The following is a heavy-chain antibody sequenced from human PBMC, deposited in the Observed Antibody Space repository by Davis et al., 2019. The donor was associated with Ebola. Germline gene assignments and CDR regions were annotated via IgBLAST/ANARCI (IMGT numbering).Heavy chain of an antibody. CDR1: GFTFSSYA. J-gene: IGHJ6*02. D-gene: IGHD4-17*01. Sequence: GESLKISCAASGFTFSSYAMNWVRQAPGKGLEWVSSISGSGDSTSYADSVKGRFTISRDNSKNTLYLQMNSLRAEDTAVYYCARDHHGMTTVIYYYYYGMDVWGQGTTVTVSS. V-gene: IGHV3-23*01. CDR2: ISGSGDST. CDR3: ARDHHGMTTVIYYYYYGMDV.